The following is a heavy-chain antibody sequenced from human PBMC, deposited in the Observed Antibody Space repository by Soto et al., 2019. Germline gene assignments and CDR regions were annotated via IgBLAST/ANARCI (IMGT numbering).Heavy chain of an antibody. V-gene: IGHV3-7*01. CDR3: ARDFYGGYTYGPGDY. J-gene: IGHJ4*02. CDR2: IHGDGGKI. Sequence: LRLSCEASGFMFSAYWMSWVRQAPGKGLEWVANIHGDGGKIYYVDSVKGRFTISRDNAKRSLHLQMNSLRAEDTAVYYCARDFYGGYTYGPGDYWGQGALGTVSS. D-gene: IGHD5-18*01. CDR1: GFMFSAYW.